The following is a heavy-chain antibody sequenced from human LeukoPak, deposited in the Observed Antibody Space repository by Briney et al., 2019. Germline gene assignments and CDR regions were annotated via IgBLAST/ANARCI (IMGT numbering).Heavy chain of an antibody. J-gene: IGHJ4*02. CDR2: FDPEDGET. Sequence: ASVKVSCKVSGYTLTELSMHWVRQAPGKGLEWMGGFDPEDGETIYAQKFQGRVTMTEDTSTDTAYMELSSLRSEDTAVYYCATVRCSGGSCPPHYFDYWGQGTLVTVSS. CDR3: ATVRCSGGSCPPHYFDY. V-gene: IGHV1-24*01. D-gene: IGHD2-15*01. CDR1: GYTLTELS.